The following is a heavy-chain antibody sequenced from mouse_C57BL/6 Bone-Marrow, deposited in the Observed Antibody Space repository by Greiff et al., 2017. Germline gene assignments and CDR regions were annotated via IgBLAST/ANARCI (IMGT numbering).Heavy chain of an antibody. CDR1: GFNIKDDY. D-gene: IGHD1-1*01. Sequence: DVKLQESGAELVRPGASVKLSCTASGFNIKDDYMHWVKQRPEQGLEWIGWIDPENGDTEYASKFQGKATITADTSSNTAYLQLSSLTSEDTAVYYCTPPITTVVATDWYFDVWGTGTTVTVSS. V-gene: IGHV14-4*01. CDR3: TPPITTVVATDWYFDV. CDR2: IDPENGDT. J-gene: IGHJ1*03.